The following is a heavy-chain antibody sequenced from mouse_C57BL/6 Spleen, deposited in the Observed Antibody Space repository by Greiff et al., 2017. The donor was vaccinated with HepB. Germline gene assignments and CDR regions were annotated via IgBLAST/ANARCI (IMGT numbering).Heavy chain of an antibody. Sequence: EVQRVESEGGLVQPGSSMKLSCTASGFTFSDYYMAWVRQVPEKGLEWVANINYDGSSTYYLDSLKSRFIISRDNAKNILYLQMSSLKSEDTATYYCARASITTVVLDYWGQGTTLTVSS. CDR3: ARASITTVVLDY. V-gene: IGHV5-16*01. J-gene: IGHJ2*01. CDR2: INYDGSST. CDR1: GFTFSDYY. D-gene: IGHD1-1*01.